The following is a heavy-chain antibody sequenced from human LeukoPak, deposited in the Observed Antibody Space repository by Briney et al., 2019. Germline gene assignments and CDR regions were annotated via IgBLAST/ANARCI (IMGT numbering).Heavy chain of an antibody. V-gene: IGHV3-21*01. J-gene: IGHJ4*02. CDR3: ASHPYCSRGSCY. CDR2: ISSSSSYI. CDR1: GSTFRRNV. D-gene: IGHD2-15*01. Sequence: GGPLRLSFSDSGSTFRRNVKNWVRAAPLKGLEWVSSISSSSSYIYYADSVKGRFTISRDNAKNSLYLQMNSLRAEDTAVYYCASHPYCSRGSCYWGQGTLVTVSS.